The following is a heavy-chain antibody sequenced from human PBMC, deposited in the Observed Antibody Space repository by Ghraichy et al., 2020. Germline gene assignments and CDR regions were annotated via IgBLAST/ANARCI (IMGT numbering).Heavy chain of an antibody. V-gene: IGHV6-1*01. CDR2: TYYRSQWFH. CDR1: GEDVSSYGAS. Sequence: SQTLSLTCVICGEDVSSYGASWNWIRQSPSRGLEWLGRTYYRSQWFHEYAVSVQGRITINPDTSKNQFSLQLNSVTPEDTAVYFCVRGNYNFDYWGQGTLGTVSS. CDR3: VRGNYNFDY. D-gene: IGHD5-24*01. J-gene: IGHJ4*02.